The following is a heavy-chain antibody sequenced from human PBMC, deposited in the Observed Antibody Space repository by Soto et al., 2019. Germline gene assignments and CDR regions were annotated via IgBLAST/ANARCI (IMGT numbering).Heavy chain of an antibody. V-gene: IGHV4-31*03. CDR3: ARGHGNLDY. CDR2: IYYSAYSGTT. J-gene: IGHJ4*02. Sequence: SETLSHTYTVSGGSINSGGFYWTWNSQHPGKGLEWIGNIYYSAYSGTTYYNPSLKSRITISADTSKNQFSLRLSSVTAADTAVYYCARGHGNLDYWGQGTLVTVSS. CDR1: GGSINSGGFY.